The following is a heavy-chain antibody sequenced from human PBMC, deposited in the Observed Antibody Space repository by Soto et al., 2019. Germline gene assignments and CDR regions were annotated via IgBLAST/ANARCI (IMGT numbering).Heavy chain of an antibody. V-gene: IGHV3-64*01. CDR2: ISSNGGST. Sequence: HPGGSLRLSCAASGFTFSSYAMHWVRQAPGKGLEYVSAISSNGGSTYYANSVKGRFTISRDNSKNTLYLQMGSLRAEDMAVYYCARGAQERITMVRGATSLYYYYGMDVWGQGTTVTVSS. CDR3: ARGAQERITMVRGATSLYYYYGMDV. J-gene: IGHJ6*02. CDR1: GFTFSSYA. D-gene: IGHD3-10*01.